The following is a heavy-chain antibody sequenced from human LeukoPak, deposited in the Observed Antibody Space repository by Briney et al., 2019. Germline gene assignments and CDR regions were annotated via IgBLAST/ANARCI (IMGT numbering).Heavy chain of an antibody. CDR3: ARASFWESPINWFAP. V-gene: IGHV1-46*01. Sequence: GASVKVSCKASGDTFSSYYMHWVRQAPGQGLEWMGIINPSGGSISYAQKFQGRVTMTRDRSISTAYMELSRLTSDDTAVYYCARASFWESPINWFAPWGQGTLVTVSS. D-gene: IGHD3-16*01. J-gene: IGHJ5*02. CDR2: INPSGGSI. CDR1: GDTFSSYY.